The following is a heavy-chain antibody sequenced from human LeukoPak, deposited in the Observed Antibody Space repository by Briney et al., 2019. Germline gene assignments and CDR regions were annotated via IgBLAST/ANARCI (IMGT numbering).Heavy chain of an antibody. CDR1: GFTFSSYA. CDR3: ARVAYGEPSRPLDY. V-gene: IGHV4-39*07. Sequence: GSLRLSCAASGFTFSSYAMSWVRQAPGKGLEWIGSIYYSGSTYYNPSLKSRVTISVDTSKNQFSLKLSSVTAADTAVYYCARVAYGEPSRPLDYWGQGTLVTVSS. J-gene: IGHJ4*02. D-gene: IGHD4-17*01. CDR2: IYYSGST.